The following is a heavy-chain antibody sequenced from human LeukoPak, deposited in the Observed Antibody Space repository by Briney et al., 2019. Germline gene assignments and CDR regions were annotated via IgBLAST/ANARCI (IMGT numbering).Heavy chain of an antibody. CDR1: GFTFSSYG. V-gene: IGHV3-33*01. J-gene: IGHJ4*02. D-gene: IGHD3-10*01. Sequence: PGRSLRLSCAASGFTFSSYGMHWVRQAPGKGLEWVAVIWYDGSNKYYADSVKGRFTISRDNSKHTLYLQMNSLRAEDTAVYYCARDPHPGFGEAGGPFDYWGQGTLVTVSS. CDR2: IWYDGSNK. CDR3: ARDPHPGFGEAGGPFDY.